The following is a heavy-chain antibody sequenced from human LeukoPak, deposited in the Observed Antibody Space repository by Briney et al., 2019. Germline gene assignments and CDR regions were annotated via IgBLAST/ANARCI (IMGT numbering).Heavy chain of an antibody. CDR1: GGSISSSSFH. D-gene: IGHD2-8*01. J-gene: IGHJ5*02. Sequence: SETLSLTCTVSGGSISSSSFHWGWIRQPPGRALEYIGNIYYSGSIYYNPSLRSRVTVSVDTSKNQFSLSLGSVTAADTAVYYCALCMEAWFDPWGQGTLVTVSS. CDR3: ALCMEAWFDP. CDR2: IYYSGSI. V-gene: IGHV4-39*07.